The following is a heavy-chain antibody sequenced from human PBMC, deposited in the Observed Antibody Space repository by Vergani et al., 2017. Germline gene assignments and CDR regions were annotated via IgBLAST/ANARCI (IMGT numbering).Heavy chain of an antibody. V-gene: IGHV4-61*02. CDR2: SHTGRST. CDR1: GESIRSGSHY. Sequence: QVKLQESGPGLLKPSQTLSLTCTVSGESIRSGSHYWSWIRQPAGKGPEWIGHSHTGRSTDHNPSFKSRVSISVDTSKSQFSLKLNSVTVADTAVYYCARSRPYCTSGSCPAIWGQGTLVTVSS. D-gene: IGHD2-15*01. J-gene: IGHJ4*02. CDR3: ARSRPYCTSGSCPAI.